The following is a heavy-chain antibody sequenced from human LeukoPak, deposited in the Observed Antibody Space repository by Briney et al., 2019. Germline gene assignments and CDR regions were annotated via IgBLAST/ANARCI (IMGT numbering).Heavy chain of an antibody. CDR3: ARDHEGSPFWRDAFDI. V-gene: IGHV1-18*04. J-gene: IGHJ3*02. D-gene: IGHD3-3*01. CDR2: ISGYKYKT. Sequence: GASVKVSCKAFGYTLSSYGISWLRRAPGQGLEWIGWISGYKYKTKYAQTFQGRVAMTIDTSTKTVSMELRILRSDDTAVYYCARDHEGSPFWRDAFDIWGQGTMVTVSS. CDR1: GYTLSSYG.